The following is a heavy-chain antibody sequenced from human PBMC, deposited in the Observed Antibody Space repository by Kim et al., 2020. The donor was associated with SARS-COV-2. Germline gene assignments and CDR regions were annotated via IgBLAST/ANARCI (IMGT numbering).Heavy chain of an antibody. CDR3: ARDRSGIAAAGTSGLFDY. CDR1: GFTFSSYS. D-gene: IGHD6-13*01. J-gene: IGHJ4*02. CDR2: NSSSSSYI. V-gene: IGHV3-21*01. Sequence: GGSLRLSCAASGFTFSSYSMNWVRQAPGKGLEWVSSNSSSSSYIYYADSVKGRFTISRDNAKNSLYLQMNSLRAEDTAVYYCARDRSGIAAAGTSGLFDYWGQGTLVTVSS.